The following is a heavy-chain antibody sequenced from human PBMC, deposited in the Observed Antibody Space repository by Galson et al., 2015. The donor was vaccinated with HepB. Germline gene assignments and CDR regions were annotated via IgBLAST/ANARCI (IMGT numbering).Heavy chain of an antibody. CDR1: GFTFSSYS. J-gene: IGHJ6*02. Sequence: SLRLSCAASGFTFSSYSMNWVRQAPGKGLEWVSSISSSSSYIYYADSVKGRFTISRDNAKNSLYLQMNSLRAEDTAVYYCARDGGSGWHYYYYGMDVWGQGTTVTVSS. CDR2: ISSSSSYI. V-gene: IGHV3-21*01. D-gene: IGHD6-19*01. CDR3: ARDGGSGWHYYYYGMDV.